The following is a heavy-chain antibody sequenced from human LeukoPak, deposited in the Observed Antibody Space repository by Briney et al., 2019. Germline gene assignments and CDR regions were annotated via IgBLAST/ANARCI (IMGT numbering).Heavy chain of an antibody. V-gene: IGHV3-7*01. CDR2: IKQDGSEK. D-gene: IGHD6-13*01. Sequence: GGSLRLSCAASGFTFSSYWMSWVRQAPGKGLEWVANIKQDGSEKYYVDSVRGRSTISRDNAKNSLYLQMNSLRAEDTAVYYCARDHQQLSFDYWGQGTLVTVSS. CDR1: GFTFSSYW. CDR3: ARDHQQLSFDY. J-gene: IGHJ4*02.